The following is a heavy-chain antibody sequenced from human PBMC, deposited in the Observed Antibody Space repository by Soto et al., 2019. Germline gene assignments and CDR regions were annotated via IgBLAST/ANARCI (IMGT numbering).Heavy chain of an antibody. Sequence: LSLTCTVSGGSISSYYWSWIRQPAGKGLEWIGRIYTSGSTNYNPSLKSRVTMSVDTSKSQFSLKLSSVTAADTAVYYCARDRLYYYDSSGYASYYYYGMDVWGQGTTVTV. V-gene: IGHV4-4*07. J-gene: IGHJ6*02. D-gene: IGHD3-22*01. CDR2: IYTSGST. CDR1: GGSISSYY. CDR3: ARDRLYYYDSSGYASYYYYGMDV.